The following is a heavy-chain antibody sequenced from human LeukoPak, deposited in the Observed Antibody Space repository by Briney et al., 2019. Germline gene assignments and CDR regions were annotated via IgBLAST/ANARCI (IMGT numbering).Heavy chain of an antibody. CDR3: ARVQRPLDGADY. CDR1: GGSISSYY. D-gene: IGHD1-1*01. J-gene: IGHJ4*02. V-gene: IGHV4-59*01. CDR2: INYSGST. Sequence: PSETLSLTCTVSGGSISSYYWSWIRQPPGKGLEWIGYINYSGSTKYNPSLKSRVTISVDTSKNLFSLKLSSVTAADTAVYYCARVQRPLDGADYWGQGTLVTVSS.